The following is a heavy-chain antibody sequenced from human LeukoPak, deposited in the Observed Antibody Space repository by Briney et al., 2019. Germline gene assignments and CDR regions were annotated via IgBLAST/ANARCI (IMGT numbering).Heavy chain of an antibody. Sequence: AGGSLRLSCAASGFTFSSYWMSWVRQAPGKGLEWVANIKQDGSEKYYVDSVKGRFTISRDNAKNSLYLQMNSLRAEDTAVYYCARVKDTVVTPADYWGQGTLVTVSS. CDR3: ARVKDTVVTPADY. V-gene: IGHV3-7*01. D-gene: IGHD4-23*01. CDR2: IKQDGSEK. CDR1: GFTFSSYW. J-gene: IGHJ4*02.